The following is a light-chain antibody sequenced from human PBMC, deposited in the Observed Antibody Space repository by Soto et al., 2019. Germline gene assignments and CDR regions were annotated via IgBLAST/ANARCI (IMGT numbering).Light chain of an antibody. CDR1: QSISDY. V-gene: IGKV3-11*01. Sequence: EIVLTQSPATLSLSPGERATLSCRASQSISDYLAWYQQKPGQAPRLLIYDASNRATGIPARFSGSGSGTDFTLTISSLEPEDFAVYYCQQRSDWITFGQGTRLEIK. CDR2: DAS. J-gene: IGKJ5*01. CDR3: QQRSDWIT.